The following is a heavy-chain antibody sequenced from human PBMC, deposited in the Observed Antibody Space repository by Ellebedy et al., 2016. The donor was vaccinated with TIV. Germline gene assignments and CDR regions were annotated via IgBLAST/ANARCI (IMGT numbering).Heavy chain of an antibody. CDR1: GFTFSDYW. V-gene: IGHV3-7*01. CDR2: INFDGSVQ. CDR3: ARIIGHSLSSGWPEWFSP. Sequence: GGSLRLXXVASGFTFSDYWMSWVRQAPGTGLEWVASINFDGSVQYSVDSVKGRFTISRDNAKSSVYLQMNSLRVEDTAIYYCARIIGHSLSSGWPEWFSPWGQGTLVTVSS. J-gene: IGHJ5*02. D-gene: IGHD3-22*01.